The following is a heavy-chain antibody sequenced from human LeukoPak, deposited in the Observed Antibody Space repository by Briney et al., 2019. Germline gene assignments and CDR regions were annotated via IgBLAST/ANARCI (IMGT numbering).Heavy chain of an antibody. CDR1: GYTSTSYG. V-gene: IGHV1-18*01. CDR3: ARDSLGGFKTIVGATTQSIDY. D-gene: IGHD1-26*01. Sequence: ASVKVSCKASGYTSTSYGISWVRQAPGQGLEWMGWISAYNGNTNYAQKLQGRVTMTTDTSTSTAYMELRSLRSDDTAVYYCARDSLGGFKTIVGATTQSIDYWGQGTLVSVSS. CDR2: ISAYNGNT. J-gene: IGHJ4*02.